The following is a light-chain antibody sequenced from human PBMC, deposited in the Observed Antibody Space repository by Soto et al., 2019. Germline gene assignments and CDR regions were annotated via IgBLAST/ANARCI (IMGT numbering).Light chain of an antibody. Sequence: DIQMTQSPSSVSASVGDRVTITCRASQDITTWFAWYQQKPGTAPKLLIYDTSTLQSGVPSRFSGSRSGTDFTLTISSLQAEDFATYYCQQANHFPPIFGPGTKVDIK. V-gene: IGKV1D-12*01. J-gene: IGKJ3*01. CDR1: QDITTW. CDR2: DTS. CDR3: QQANHFPPI.